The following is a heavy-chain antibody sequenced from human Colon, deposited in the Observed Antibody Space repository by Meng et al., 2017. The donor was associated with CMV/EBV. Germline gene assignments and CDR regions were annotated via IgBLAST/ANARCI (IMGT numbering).Heavy chain of an antibody. D-gene: IGHD5-24*01. CDR3: ASLDGYKGPSDY. J-gene: IGHJ4*02. CDR2: FYYGGSS. Sequence: SETLSLTCTVSGGSISSSSYFWAWIRQPPGKGLEWIGSFYYGGSSYYNPSLKSRVTISADKSKNQLSLKMRSVTAADTAVYYCASLDGYKGPSDYWSQGTLVTVSS. CDR1: GGSISSSSYF. V-gene: IGHV4-39*07.